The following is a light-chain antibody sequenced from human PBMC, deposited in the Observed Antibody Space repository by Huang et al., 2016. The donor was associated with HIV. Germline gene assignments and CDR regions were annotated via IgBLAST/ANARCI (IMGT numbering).Light chain of an antibody. CDR1: QGISNS. V-gene: IGKV1-NL1*01. J-gene: IGKJ5*01. Sequence: DIQMTQSPSSLSASVGDRVTITCRASQGISNSLAWYQQKPGKAPKLLLYAASRLKSGVPSRVSGSGSGTDDTLTISSLQPEDFATYYCQQYYSTPPITFGQGTRLEIK. CDR3: QQYYSTPPIT. CDR2: AAS.